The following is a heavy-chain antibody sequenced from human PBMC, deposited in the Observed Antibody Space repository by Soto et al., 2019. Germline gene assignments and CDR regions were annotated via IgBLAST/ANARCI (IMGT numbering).Heavy chain of an antibody. V-gene: IGHV1-2*02. Sequence: GGTNYAQKFQGRVTMTRDTSISTAYMELSRLRSDDTAVYYCARMGSYYDILTGYYDIGFDYWGQGTLVTVSS. CDR3: ARMGSYYDILTGYYDIGFDY. CDR2: GGT. J-gene: IGHJ4*02. D-gene: IGHD3-9*01.